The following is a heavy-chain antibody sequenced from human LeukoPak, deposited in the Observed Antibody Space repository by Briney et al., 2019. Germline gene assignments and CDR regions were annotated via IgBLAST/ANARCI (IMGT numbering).Heavy chain of an antibody. V-gene: IGHV3-30*18. Sequence: GGSLRLSCAASGLTFSSYGMHWVRQAPGKGLEWVAVISYDGSNKYYADSVKGRFTISRDNSKNTLYLQMNSLRAEDTAVYYCAKGPLTGYYTLDAFDIWGQGTMVTVSS. D-gene: IGHD3-9*01. CDR3: AKGPLTGYYTLDAFDI. J-gene: IGHJ3*02. CDR2: ISYDGSNK. CDR1: GLTFSSYG.